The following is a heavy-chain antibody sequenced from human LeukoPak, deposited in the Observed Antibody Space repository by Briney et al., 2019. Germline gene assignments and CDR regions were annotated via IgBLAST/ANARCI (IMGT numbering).Heavy chain of an antibody. CDR1: GGSISTYY. J-gene: IGHJ4*02. D-gene: IGHD6-13*01. Sequence: SETLSLTCTVSGGSISTYYWSWIRQPPGKGLEWIGNIYYSGNTYYNPSLKSRVTMSVDTSKNQFSLKLSSVTAADTAVYYCARRKYQAAADFWGQGTLVTVSS. CDR2: IYYSGNT. V-gene: IGHV4-59*04. CDR3: ARRKYQAAADF.